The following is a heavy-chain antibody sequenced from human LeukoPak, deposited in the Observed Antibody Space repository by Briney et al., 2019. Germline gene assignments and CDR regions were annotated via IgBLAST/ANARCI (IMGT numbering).Heavy chain of an antibody. CDR1: GFTFTSYS. D-gene: IGHD6-13*01. Sequence: PGGSLRLSCAASGFTFTSYSMNWVRQAPGKGLEWVSYISIGSSTIYYADSVKGRFTISRDNAKNSLYLQMNSLRAEDTDVYYCASRIAAAATYRGQSHFDYWGQGTLVTVSS. CDR3: ASRIAAAATYRGQSHFDY. V-gene: IGHV3-48*01. J-gene: IGHJ4*02. CDR2: ISIGSSTI.